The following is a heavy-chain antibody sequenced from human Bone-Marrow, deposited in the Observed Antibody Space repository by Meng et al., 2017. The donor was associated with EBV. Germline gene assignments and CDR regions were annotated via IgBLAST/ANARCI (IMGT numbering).Heavy chain of an antibody. V-gene: IGHV4-59*01. Sequence: QVQLQDAGPGLVKPSEPLHLTCTFSGGSISIYYWSWIRQPPGKGLEWIGYIYYSGSTNYNPSLKSRVTISVDTSKNQFSLKLSSVTAADTAVYYCARAYASGSYQGAFDPWGQGTLVTVSS. J-gene: IGHJ5*02. CDR2: IYYSGST. D-gene: IGHD1-26*01. CDR1: GGSISIYY. CDR3: ARAYASGSYQGAFDP.